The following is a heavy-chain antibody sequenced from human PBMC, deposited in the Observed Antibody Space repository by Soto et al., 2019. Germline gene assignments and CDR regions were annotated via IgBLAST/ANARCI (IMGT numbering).Heavy chain of an antibody. CDR3: AKDRWAGGNYGFYSDF. Sequence: PGGSLRLSCAASGFTFSSYGMTWVRQAPGKGLEWVSFSSSTGAGRYYADSVKGRFTISRDNSKNTLYRQMSSLRADDTAVYYCAKDRWAGGNYGFYSDFWGQGALVTVSS. D-gene: IGHD1-7*01. CDR1: GFTFSSYG. J-gene: IGHJ4*02. V-gene: IGHV3-23*01. CDR2: SSSTGAGR.